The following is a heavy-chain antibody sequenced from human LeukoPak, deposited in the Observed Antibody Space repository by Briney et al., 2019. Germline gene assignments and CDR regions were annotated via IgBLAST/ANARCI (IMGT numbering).Heavy chain of an antibody. D-gene: IGHD6-6*01. CDR3: ARQQLVPYYYYYMDV. J-gene: IGHJ6*03. V-gene: IGHV1-46*01. Sequence: ASVKVSCKASGYTFTSYYMHWVRQAPGQGLEWMGIINPSGGSTSYAQKFQGRVTMTRDTFTSTVYMELSSLRSEDTAVYYCARQQLVPYYYYYMDVWGKGTTVTVSS. CDR1: GYTFTSYY. CDR2: INPSGGST.